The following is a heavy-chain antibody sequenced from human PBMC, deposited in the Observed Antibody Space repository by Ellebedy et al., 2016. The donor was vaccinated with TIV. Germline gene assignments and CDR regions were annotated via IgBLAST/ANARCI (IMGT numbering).Heavy chain of an antibody. V-gene: IGHV3-33*01. D-gene: IGHD2-2*01. J-gene: IGHJ4*02. CDR2: IWYDGSNK. Sequence: GESLKISCAASGFTFSSYGMHWVRQAPGKGLEWVAVIWYDGSNKYYADSVKGRFTISRDNSKTTLYLQMNSLRAEDTAVYYCARGGDIVVVPAAIPLDYWGQGTLVTVSS. CDR1: GFTFSSYG. CDR3: ARGGDIVVVPAAIPLDY.